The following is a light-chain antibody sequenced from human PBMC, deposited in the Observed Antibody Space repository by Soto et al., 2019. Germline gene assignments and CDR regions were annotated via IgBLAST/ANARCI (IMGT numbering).Light chain of an antibody. J-gene: IGLJ2*01. Sequence: QSALTQPASVSGSPGQSITISCTGASSDIGGYNYVSWYQQYPGKAPKLMIYDVTYRPSGVSDRFSGSKSGNTASLTISGLQAEDEADYYCRSYTCGSTQVLFGGGTQVSVL. V-gene: IGLV2-14*03. CDR3: RSYTCGSTQVL. CDR2: DVT. CDR1: SSDIGGYNY.